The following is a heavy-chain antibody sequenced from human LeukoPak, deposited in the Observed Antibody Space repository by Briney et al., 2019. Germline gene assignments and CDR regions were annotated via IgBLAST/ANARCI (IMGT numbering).Heavy chain of an antibody. V-gene: IGHV3-53*01. D-gene: IGHD4-17*01. CDR1: GFTVSSNY. Sequence: PGGSLRLSCAASGFTVSSNYMSWVRQAPGKGLEWVSVIYSGGSTYYADSVKGRFAISRDNSKNTLYLQMNSLRAEDTAVYYCARTSDDYGDYDPFDYWGQGTLVTVSS. CDR3: ARTSDDYGDYDPFDY. J-gene: IGHJ4*02. CDR2: IYSGGST.